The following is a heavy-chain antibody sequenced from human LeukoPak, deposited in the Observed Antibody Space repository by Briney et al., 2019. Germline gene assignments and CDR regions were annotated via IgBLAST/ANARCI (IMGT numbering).Heavy chain of an antibody. D-gene: IGHD3-9*01. CDR2: IYHSGST. V-gene: IGHV4-39*07. J-gene: IGHJ4*02. CDR1: GGSISSGGYY. Sequence: SETLSLTCTVSGGSISSGGYYWSWIRQHPGKGLEWIGSIYHSGSTYYNPSLKSRVTISVDTSKNQFSLKLSSVTAADTAVYYCARAAPTYYDILTGYFSTGGYYFDYWGQGTLVTVSS. CDR3: ARAAPTYYDILTGYFSTGGYYFDY.